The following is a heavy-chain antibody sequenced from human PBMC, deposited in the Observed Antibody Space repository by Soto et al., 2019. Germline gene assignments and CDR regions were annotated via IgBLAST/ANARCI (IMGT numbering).Heavy chain of an antibody. Sequence: QVQLVQSGAEVKKPGASVKVSFKASGYPFTSYGISWGPQAPAQGRERMGWLSAYNGNTNYAQKLQGRVTMTTDTYTRPAYMELGSLRSDGTAVYYCARGPNGGFGGLWNGYWGQGTLVTVSS. D-gene: IGHD3-10*01. CDR3: ARGPNGGFGGLWNGY. V-gene: IGHV1-18*01. CDR1: GYPFTSYG. J-gene: IGHJ4*02. CDR2: LSAYNGNT.